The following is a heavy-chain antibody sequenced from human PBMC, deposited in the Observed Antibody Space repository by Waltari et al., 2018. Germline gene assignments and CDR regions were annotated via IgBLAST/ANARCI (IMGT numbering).Heavy chain of an antibody. CDR2: IYYSGST. D-gene: IGHD1-26*01. J-gene: IGHJ5*02. CDR3: ARRKLTHWFDP. Sequence: QVQLQQWGAGLLKPSETLSLTCAVYGGSFSGYYWSWIRQPPGKGLEWIGSIYYSGSTNNTRSLKSRVTISVDTSKNQFARKRSTVTAAETAVYYCARRKLTHWFDPWGQGTLVTVSS. CDR1: GGSFSGYY. V-gene: IGHV4-34*01.